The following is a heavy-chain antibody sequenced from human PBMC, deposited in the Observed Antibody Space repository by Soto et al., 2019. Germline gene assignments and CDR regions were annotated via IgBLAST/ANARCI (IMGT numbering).Heavy chain of an antibody. CDR3: AKEVLAAGQGWFDP. CDR2: ISYDENTK. D-gene: IGHD6-13*01. J-gene: IGHJ5*02. Sequence: GGSLRLSCEASGFSFSTYGMHWFRQAPGKGLEWVAIISYDENTKYYADSLKGRFTISRDNSKNTLYLDINNVTPEDTAVYYCAKEVLAAGQGWFDPWGQGT. V-gene: IGHV3-30*18. CDR1: GFSFSTYG.